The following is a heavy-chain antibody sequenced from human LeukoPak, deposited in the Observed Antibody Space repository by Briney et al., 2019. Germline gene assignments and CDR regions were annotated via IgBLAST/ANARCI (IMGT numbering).Heavy chain of an antibody. CDR2: ISSSSSYI. CDR3: ARDENGDC. Sequence: GVSLRLPCAASGFPFSSYIMNWVGQPPGKGREGFSSISSSSSYIYYADSVKGRITISRDNAKNSLYLQMNSLRAEDTAVYYCARDENGDCWGQGTLVTVSS. D-gene: IGHD2-8*01. J-gene: IGHJ4*02. CDR1: GFPFSSYI. V-gene: IGHV3-21*01.